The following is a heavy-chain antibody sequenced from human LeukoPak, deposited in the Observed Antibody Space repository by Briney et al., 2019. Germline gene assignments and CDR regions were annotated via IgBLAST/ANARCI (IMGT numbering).Heavy chain of an antibody. J-gene: IGHJ4*02. D-gene: IGHD3-3*01. CDR3: ARERRPTYYDFWSGYYI. CDR1: GGSFSGYY. CDR2: INHSGST. Sequence: PSETLSLTCAVYGGSFSGYYWSWIRQPPGKGLEWIGEINHSGSTNYNPSPKSRVIISVDTSKNQFSLKLSSVTAADTAVYYCARERRPTYYDFWSGYYIWGQGTLVTVSS. V-gene: IGHV4-34*01.